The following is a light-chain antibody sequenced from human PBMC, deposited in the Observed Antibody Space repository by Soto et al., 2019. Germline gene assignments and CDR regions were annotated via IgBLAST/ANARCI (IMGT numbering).Light chain of an antibody. CDR1: QSVSNNY. V-gene: IGKV3-20*01. CDR3: QQYGGSGT. J-gene: IGKJ1*01. CDR2: GAS. Sequence: EIVLTQSPGTLSLSPGERATLSCRASQSVSNNYLAWYQQKPGQAPRVLIYGASKTANGIPDRFSGSGSGTDFTLTISRLEPEDCAVYYCQQYGGSGTLGQGTKVEIK.